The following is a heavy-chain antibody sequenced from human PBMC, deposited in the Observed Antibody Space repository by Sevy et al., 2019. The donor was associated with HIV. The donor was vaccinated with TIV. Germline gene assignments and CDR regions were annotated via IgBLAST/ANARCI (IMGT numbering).Heavy chain of an antibody. CDR1: GDSISDYY. CDR2: TSYSGTT. Sequence: SETLSLTCSVSGDSISDYYWSWIRQPPGKGLEWIGYTSYSGTTNYSPSLESRVDMSIDTSRKRFSLKLNSVTAADTAMYYCARLRWDVVDAPGATPGCYFDFWGQGTLVTVSS. D-gene: IGHD2-2*01. V-gene: IGHV4-59*08. J-gene: IGHJ4*02. CDR3: ARLRWDVVDAPGATPGCYFDF.